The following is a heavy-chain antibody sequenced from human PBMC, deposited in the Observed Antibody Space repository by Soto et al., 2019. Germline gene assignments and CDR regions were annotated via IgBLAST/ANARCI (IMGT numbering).Heavy chain of an antibody. J-gene: IGHJ6*02. D-gene: IGHD6-13*01. CDR3: ARPEAAAGTGYYYYRMDV. CDR1: GYSFTSYW. V-gene: IGHV5-10-1*01. Sequence: GESLKISCKGSGYSFTSYWISWVRQMPGKGLEWMGRIDPSDSYTNYSPSFQGHVTISADKSISTAYLQWSSLKASDTAMYYCARPEAAAGTGYYYYRMDVWGQGTTVTVSS. CDR2: IDPSDSYT.